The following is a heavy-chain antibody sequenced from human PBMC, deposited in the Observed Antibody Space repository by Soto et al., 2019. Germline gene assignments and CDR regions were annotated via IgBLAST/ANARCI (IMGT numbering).Heavy chain of an antibody. V-gene: IGHV3-15*01. CDR1: GFIFSNAW. CDR3: ARAPAGDYTLYHYYTMDV. CDR2: IKSKADGGTT. J-gene: IGHJ6*02. D-gene: IGHD4-17*01. Sequence: EVQLVESGGGLVKPGGSLRLSCAASGFIFSNAWMSWVRQAPGKGLEWVGRIKSKADGGTTNYAAPVKGRFNISRDGSKNTLYLQMNGLKTEDTAVYYCARAPAGDYTLYHYYTMDVWGQGTPVTVSS.